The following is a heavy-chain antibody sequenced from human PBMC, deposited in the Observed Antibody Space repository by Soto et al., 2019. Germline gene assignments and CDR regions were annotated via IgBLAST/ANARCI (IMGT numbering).Heavy chain of an antibody. Sequence: ASVKVSCKASGYTFTSYDINWVRQATGQGLERMGWMNPNSGNTGYAQKFQGRGTMTRNTSISTAYMKRSGVRLEATAVYSWARGLDPARARGNYWGQGTLVTVSS. V-gene: IGHV1-8*01. J-gene: IGHJ4*02. D-gene: IGHD5-18*01. CDR3: ARGLDPARARGNY. CDR2: MNPNSGNT. CDR1: GYTFTSYD.